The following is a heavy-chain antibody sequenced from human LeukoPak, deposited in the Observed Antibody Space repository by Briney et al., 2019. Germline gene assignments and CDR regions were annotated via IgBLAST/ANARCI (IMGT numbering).Heavy chain of an antibody. CDR1: GFTVSSNY. Sequence: GGSLRLSCAASGFTVSSNYMSWVRQAPGKGLEWVSVIYSGGSTYYAGSVKGRFTISRDNSKNTLYLQMNSLRAEDTAVYYCARSTIFGVLDYWGQGTLVTVSS. CDR2: IYSGGST. J-gene: IGHJ4*02. CDR3: ARSTIFGVLDY. D-gene: IGHD3-3*01. V-gene: IGHV3-66*02.